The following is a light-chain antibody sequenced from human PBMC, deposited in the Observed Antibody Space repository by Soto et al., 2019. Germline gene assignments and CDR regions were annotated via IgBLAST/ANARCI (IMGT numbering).Light chain of an antibody. CDR2: DAS. CDR1: RSVSRY. Sequence: EIVLTQSPATLSLSPGEGATLSCRASRSVSRYLAWYQQKPGQAPRLLIYDASNRATGTPARFSGSGSGTDFTLTISSLEPEDFAVYYCQQRYSWPPITFGQGTRLEIK. V-gene: IGKV3-11*01. J-gene: IGKJ5*01. CDR3: QQRYSWPPIT.